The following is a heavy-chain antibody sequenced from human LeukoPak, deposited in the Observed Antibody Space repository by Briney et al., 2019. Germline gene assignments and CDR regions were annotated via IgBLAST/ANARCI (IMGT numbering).Heavy chain of an antibody. J-gene: IGHJ4*02. CDR2: ISYDGSNK. CDR3: ARNQVVNNYIDY. V-gene: IGHV3-30-3*01. Sequence: GRSLRLSCAASGFTFSSYAMHWVRQAPGKGLEWAAVISYDGSNKYYVDSVKGRFTISRDNSKNTLYPQMDSLRAEDTAVYYWARNQVVNNYIDYWGQGTLVTVSS. D-gene: IGHD1-14*01. CDR1: GFTFSSYA.